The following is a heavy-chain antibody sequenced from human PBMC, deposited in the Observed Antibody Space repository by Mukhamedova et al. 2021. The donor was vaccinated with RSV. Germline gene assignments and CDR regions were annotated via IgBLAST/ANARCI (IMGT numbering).Heavy chain of an antibody. V-gene: IGHV4-59*03. D-gene: IGHD3-22*01. CDR3: ARXXYXTXGNYYIQAXHF. Sequence: GLEWIGYIYYSGNTKYNLSLKSRVTISVDTYQNQFSLKLTSVTAAXTAVYXCARXXYXTXGNYYIQAXHFWGXXTMXTVS. J-gene: IGHJ3*01. CDR2: IYYSGNT.